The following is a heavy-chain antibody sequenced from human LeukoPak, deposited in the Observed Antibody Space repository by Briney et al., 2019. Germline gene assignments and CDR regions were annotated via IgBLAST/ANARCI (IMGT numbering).Heavy chain of an antibody. D-gene: IGHD6-6*01. J-gene: IGHJ6*02. CDR3: ARVRSIAARPMNYYYYYGMDG. V-gene: IGHV4-34*01. CDR1: GGSFSGYD. CDR2: INHSGST. Sequence: SETLSLTCAVYGGSFSGYDCSWIRQPPGKGLEWIGAINHSGSTNYNPSFKGRVTISVDPSKNRFSLKRSSVPAADTAVYYCARVRSIAARPMNYYYYYGMDGWGQGTTVTVSS.